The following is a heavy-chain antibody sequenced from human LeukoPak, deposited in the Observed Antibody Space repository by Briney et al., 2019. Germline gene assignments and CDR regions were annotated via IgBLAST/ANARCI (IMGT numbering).Heavy chain of an antibody. J-gene: IGHJ5*02. V-gene: IGHV3-21*01. CDR3: ARDYQGGFAP. Sequence: PGGSLRLSCAASGFTFSSYSVNCVRQAPGKGLEWVSSISSGSSYKYYADSAKGRFTISRDNTKNSLYLQMNTLRAEDTAVYYWARDYQGGFAPWGQGTLVTVSS. CDR2: ISSGSSYK. D-gene: IGHD2-2*01. CDR1: GFTFSSYS.